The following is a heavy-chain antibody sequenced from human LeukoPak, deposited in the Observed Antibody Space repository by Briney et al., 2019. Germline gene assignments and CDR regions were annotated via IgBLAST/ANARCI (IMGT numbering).Heavy chain of an antibody. D-gene: IGHD5-18*01. V-gene: IGHV4-38-2*02. J-gene: IGHJ6*03. CDR3: ARAPERWYSYGSYTYYYMDV. CDR1: GYSISSGYY. Sequence: SETLSLTCTVSGYSISSGYYWGWIRQPPGKGLEWIGSIYHSGSTYYNPSLKSRVTISVDTSKNQISLKLSPVTAADTTVYYCARAPERWYSYGSYTYYYMDVWGKGTTVTVSS. CDR2: IYHSGST.